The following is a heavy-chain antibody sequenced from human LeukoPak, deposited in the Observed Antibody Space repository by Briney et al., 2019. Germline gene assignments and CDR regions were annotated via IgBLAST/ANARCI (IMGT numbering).Heavy chain of an antibody. D-gene: IGHD3-3*01. J-gene: IGHJ4*02. Sequence: ASVKVSCKXSGYTFTGYYMHWVRQAPGQGLEWMGWINPNSGGTNYAQKFQGRVTMTRDTSISTAYMELSRLRFDDTAVYYCARVPGLQFLGPRTYYFDYWGQGTLVTVSS. V-gene: IGHV1-2*02. CDR2: INPNSGGT. CDR1: GYTFTGYY. CDR3: ARVPGLQFLGPRTYYFDY.